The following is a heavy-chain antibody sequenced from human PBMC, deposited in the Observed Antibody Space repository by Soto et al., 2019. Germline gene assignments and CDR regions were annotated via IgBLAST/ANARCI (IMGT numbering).Heavy chain of an antibody. V-gene: IGHV3-30-3*01. D-gene: IGHD2-15*01. Sequence: QAGGSLRLSCAASGFTFSSYAMHWVRQAPGKGLEWVAVISYDGSNKYYADSVKGRFTIFRDNSKNMLYLQMNRLRAEDTAVYYCARDSRHLDIVGVVAATLGSWGQGTLVTVSS. CDR2: ISYDGSNK. J-gene: IGHJ5*02. CDR1: GFTFSSYA. CDR3: ARDSRHLDIVGVVAATLGS.